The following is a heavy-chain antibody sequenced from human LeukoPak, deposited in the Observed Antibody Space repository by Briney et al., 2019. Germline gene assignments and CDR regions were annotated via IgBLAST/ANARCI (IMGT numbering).Heavy chain of an antibody. CDR3: ATWAFYHSLDV. Sequence: PGGSLRLSCAASGFTLDAFAMHWVRQAPGKGLEWVSLIDKDGRKTYHADSVKGRFTISRDNSKNSLYLQMNSLRTEDTALYYCATWAFYHSLDVWGRGATVIVSS. D-gene: IGHD1-26*01. V-gene: IGHV3-43*02. CDR1: GFTLDAFA. CDR2: IDKDGRKT. J-gene: IGHJ6*02.